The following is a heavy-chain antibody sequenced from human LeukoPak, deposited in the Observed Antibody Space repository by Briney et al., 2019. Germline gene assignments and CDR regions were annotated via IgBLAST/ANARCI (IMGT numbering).Heavy chain of an antibody. J-gene: IGHJ6*03. Sequence: SETLSLTCTVSGGSISTYYWSWIRQPPGKGLEWIGYIYYSGSTNYNPSLKSRVTISVDTSKNQFSLKLSSVTAADTAVYYCARHSGHLLTLNYYYYYMDVWGKGTTVTVSS. CDR3: ARHSGHLLTLNYYYYYMDV. CDR1: GGSISTYY. V-gene: IGHV4-59*08. D-gene: IGHD4/OR15-4a*01. CDR2: IYYSGST.